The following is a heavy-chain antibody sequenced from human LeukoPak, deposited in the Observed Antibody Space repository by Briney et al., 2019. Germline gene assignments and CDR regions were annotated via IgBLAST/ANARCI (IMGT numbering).Heavy chain of an antibody. CDR1: GFTFSSYA. V-gene: IGHV3-23*01. CDR2: ISGSGGST. J-gene: IGHJ5*02. CDR3: VRGYGDYGWLSS. Sequence: GGSLRLSCAASGFTFSSYAMSWVRQAPGKGLEWVSAISGSGGSTYYADSVKGRFTISRDNSKNTLYLQMNSLRVEDTAVYYCVRGYGDYGWLSSWGQGTLVTVSS. D-gene: IGHD4-17*01.